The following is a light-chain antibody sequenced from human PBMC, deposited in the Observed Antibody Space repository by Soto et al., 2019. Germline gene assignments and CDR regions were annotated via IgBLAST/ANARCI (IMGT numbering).Light chain of an antibody. Sequence: NFMLTQPHSVSESQGKTVTISCTRSSGSIASNYVQWYQQRPGSAPTTVIYEDNQRPSGVPDRFSGSIDSSSNSASLTISGLKTEDEADYYCPSYDSSINWVFGGGTKLTVL. CDR1: SGSIASNY. J-gene: IGLJ3*02. CDR3: PSYDSSINWV. CDR2: EDN. V-gene: IGLV6-57*04.